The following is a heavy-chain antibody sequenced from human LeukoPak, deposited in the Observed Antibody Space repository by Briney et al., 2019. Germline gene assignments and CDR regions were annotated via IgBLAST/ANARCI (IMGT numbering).Heavy chain of an antibody. D-gene: IGHD5-12*01. CDR2: IYYSGST. V-gene: IGHV4-39*01. CDR1: GGSISSSSYY. CDR3: ARRDIVATIST. Sequence: SETLSLTCTVSGGSISSSSYYWAWIRQPPGKGLDWIGSIYYSGSTFYHPSLKSRVTISVDTSKNQFFLKLSSMTAADPAVYYCARRDIVATISTWGQGTLVTVSS. J-gene: IGHJ4*02.